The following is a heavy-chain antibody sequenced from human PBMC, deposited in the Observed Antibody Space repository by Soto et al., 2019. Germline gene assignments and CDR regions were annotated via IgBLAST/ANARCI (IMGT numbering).Heavy chain of an antibody. CDR1: GGSISSYY. CDR3: ARVPLPSTGYSSSWYFDY. J-gene: IGHJ4*02. D-gene: IGHD6-13*01. V-gene: IGHV4-59*01. CDR2: IYYSGST. Sequence: SETLSLTCTVSGGSISSYYWSWIRQPPGKGLEWIGYIYYSGSTNYNPSLKSRVTISVDTSKNQFSLKLSSVTAADTAVHYCARVPLPSTGYSSSWYFDYWGQGTLVTSPQ.